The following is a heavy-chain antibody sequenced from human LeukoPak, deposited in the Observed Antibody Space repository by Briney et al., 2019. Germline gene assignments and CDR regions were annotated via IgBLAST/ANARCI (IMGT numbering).Heavy chain of an antibody. J-gene: IGHJ6*04. Sequence: PSETLSLTCTVSGGSISSGDYYWGWVRQPPGRGLEWVGYIYYSGSTYYNPSLKSRVTISVDTSKNQFSLKLSSVTAADTAMYYCARDRLIAAAGTLAGMDVWGKGTTVTVSS. CDR2: IYYSGST. CDR1: GGSISSGDYY. D-gene: IGHD6-13*01. V-gene: IGHV4-30-4*01. CDR3: ARDRLIAAAGTLAGMDV.